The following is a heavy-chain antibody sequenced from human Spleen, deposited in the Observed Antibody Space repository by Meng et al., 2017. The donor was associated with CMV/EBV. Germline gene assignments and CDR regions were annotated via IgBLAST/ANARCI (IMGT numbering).Heavy chain of an antibody. V-gene: IGHV1-18*01. D-gene: IGHD3-3*01. CDR2: ISAYNGNT. CDR1: GYTFTSYG. Sequence: ASVKVSCKASGYTFTSYGISWVRQAPGQGLEWMGWISAYNGNTNYAQKLQGRVTMTTDTSTSTACMELRSLRSDDTAVYYCARSKSGEGITIFGVVTPDYYYYGMDVWGQGTTVTVSS. CDR3: ARSKSGEGITIFGVVTPDYYYYGMDV. J-gene: IGHJ6*02.